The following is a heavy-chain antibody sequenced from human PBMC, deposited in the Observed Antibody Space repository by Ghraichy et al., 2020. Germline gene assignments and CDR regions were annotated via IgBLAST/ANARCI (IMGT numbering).Heavy chain of an antibody. CDR1: GGTFSSYA. CDR2: IIPIFGTA. D-gene: IGHD3-10*01. Sequence: SVKVSCKASGGTFSSYAISWVRQAPGQGLEWMGGIIPIFGTANYAQKFQGRVTITADESTSTAYMELSSLRSEDTAVYYCAGRLPLDGSGSTEFDPWGQGTLVTVSS. V-gene: IGHV1-69*13. CDR3: AGRLPLDGSGSTEFDP. J-gene: IGHJ5*02.